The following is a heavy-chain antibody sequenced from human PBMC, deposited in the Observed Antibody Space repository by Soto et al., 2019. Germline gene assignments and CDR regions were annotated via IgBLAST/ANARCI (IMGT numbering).Heavy chain of an antibody. D-gene: IGHD3-10*01. Sequence: QVQLVQSGAEVKKPGSSVKVSCKASGGTFSSYAISWVRQAPGQGLEWMGGIIPIFGTANYAQKFQGRVTITADESTSTAYMELSSLRSEDTAVYYCASGATTYYYGSGSPGDYYYAMDVWGQGTTVTVSS. CDR1: GGTFSSYA. CDR3: ASGATTYYYGSGSPGDYYYAMDV. J-gene: IGHJ6*02. V-gene: IGHV1-69*01. CDR2: IIPIFGTA.